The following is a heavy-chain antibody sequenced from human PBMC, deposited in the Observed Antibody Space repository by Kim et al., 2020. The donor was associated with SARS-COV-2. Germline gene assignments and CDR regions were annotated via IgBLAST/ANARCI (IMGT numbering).Heavy chain of an antibody. D-gene: IGHD3-22*01. CDR2: INSGGDT. CDR3: ARGARHLGQSSGWF. Sequence: SETLSLTCAVYVGSFNNHKWNWIRQPPGKGLEWIGEINSGGDTSYNSSLQGRITLSIDTSKNQFSLRLTSVTAADTGVYYCARGARHLGQSSGWF. CDR1: VGSFNNHK. V-gene: IGHV4-34*01. J-gene: IGHJ5*01.